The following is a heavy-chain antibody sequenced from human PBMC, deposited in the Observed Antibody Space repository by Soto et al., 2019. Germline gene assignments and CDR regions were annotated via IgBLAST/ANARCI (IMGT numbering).Heavy chain of an antibody. Sequence: EVQLWESGGGLVQPGGSLRLSCAVSGFTFSSHVMSWVRQAPGKGLEWVSAISGTGGTYYADSVKGRFTISRDNSKNALYWQMNTLRDENTAVYYCAKDRRGAYCSGGICYSPDYWGQGTLVIVSS. J-gene: IGHJ4*02. V-gene: IGHV3-23*01. CDR1: GFTFSSHV. CDR2: ISGTGGT. D-gene: IGHD2-15*01. CDR3: AKDRRGAYCSGGICYSPDY.